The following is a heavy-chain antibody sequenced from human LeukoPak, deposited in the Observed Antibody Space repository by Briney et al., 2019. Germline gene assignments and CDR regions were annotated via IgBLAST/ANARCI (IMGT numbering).Heavy chain of an antibody. CDR1: GFTVSSYW. CDR2: IHQNGGTE. Sequence: GGSLRLSCAASGFTVSSYWMSWVRQAPGEGLEWVACIHQNGGTEYYVDSVKGRFAISRDNTKNSLYLQMNSLTVEDTAVYYCARDLSSRDAYWGQGTLVTVSS. CDR3: ARDLSSRDAY. D-gene: IGHD6-13*01. J-gene: IGHJ4*02. V-gene: IGHV3-7*03.